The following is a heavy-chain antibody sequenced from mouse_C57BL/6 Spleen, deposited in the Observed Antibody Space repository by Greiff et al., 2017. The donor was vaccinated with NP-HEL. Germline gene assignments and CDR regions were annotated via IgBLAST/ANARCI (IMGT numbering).Heavy chain of an antibody. CDR3: ANDDGYFFAY. Sequence: QVQLQQSGAELVRPGASVKLSCKASGYTFTDYYINWVKQRPGQGLEWIARIYPGSGNTYYNEKFKGKATLTAEKSSSTAYMQLSSLTSEDSAVYFCANDDGYFFAYWGQGTLVTVSA. D-gene: IGHD2-3*01. V-gene: IGHV1-76*01. CDR2: IYPGSGNT. CDR1: GYTFTDYY. J-gene: IGHJ3*01.